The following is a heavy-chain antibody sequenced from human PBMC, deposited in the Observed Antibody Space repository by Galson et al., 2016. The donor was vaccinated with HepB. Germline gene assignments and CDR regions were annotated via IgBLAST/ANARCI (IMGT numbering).Heavy chain of an antibody. V-gene: IGHV3-9*01. CDR3: AKSMNSGWYANCYFDR. J-gene: IGHJ2*01. Sequence: SLRLSCAASGFIFDDYAVHWVRQVSGKGLEWVSGISWNSGNIGYADSVKGRYTISRDNAKNSLYLQMNSLRPEDTALYYCAKSMNSGWYANCYFDRWGRGTLVTVSS. CDR2: ISWNSGNI. D-gene: IGHD6-19*01. CDR1: GFIFDDYA.